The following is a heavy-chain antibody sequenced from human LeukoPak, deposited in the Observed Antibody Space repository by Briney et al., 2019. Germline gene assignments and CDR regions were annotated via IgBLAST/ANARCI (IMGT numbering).Heavy chain of an antibody. CDR3: ARRRLGETTTANWFDP. D-gene: IGHD4-17*01. CDR1: GGSFSGYY. J-gene: IGHJ5*02. CDR2: INHSGST. V-gene: IGHV4-34*01. Sequence: SETLSLTCAVYGGSFSGYYWSWIRQPPGKGLEWIGEINHSGSTNYNPSLKSRVTISVDTSKNQFSLKLGSVTAADTAVYYCARRRLGETTTANWFDPWGQGTLVTVSS.